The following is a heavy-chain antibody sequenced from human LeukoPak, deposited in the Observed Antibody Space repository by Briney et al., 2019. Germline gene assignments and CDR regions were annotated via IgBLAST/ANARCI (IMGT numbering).Heavy chain of an antibody. CDR3: ARGPPSNNGFYY. CDR2: IYTRGST. D-gene: IGHD2-8*01. Sequence: PSEPLSLTCTVSGGSISSGSYYWSWIRQPAGKGLEWIGRIYTRGSTNYNPSLKTRVTISVDTSKNQFSLKLSSVTAADTAVYFCARGPPSNNGFYYWGQGTLVTVSS. V-gene: IGHV4-61*02. J-gene: IGHJ4*02. CDR1: GGSISSGSYY.